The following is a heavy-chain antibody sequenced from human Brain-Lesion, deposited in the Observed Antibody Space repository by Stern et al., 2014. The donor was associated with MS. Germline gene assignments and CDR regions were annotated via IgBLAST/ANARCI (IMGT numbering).Heavy chain of an antibody. D-gene: IGHD1-26*01. CDR2: FDPEDGET. V-gene: IGHV1-24*01. CDR1: GYTLTDLS. Sequence: VQLVQSGAEVKKPGASVKVSCKVSGYTLTDLSMPWVRQAPRKGLEWMGGFDPEDGETIYAQKFQGRVTMTEDTSTDTAYMELSSLRSEDTAVYYCATLSPGAGGNYYRHFDYWGQGTLVTVSS. J-gene: IGHJ4*02. CDR3: ATLSPGAGGNYYRHFDY.